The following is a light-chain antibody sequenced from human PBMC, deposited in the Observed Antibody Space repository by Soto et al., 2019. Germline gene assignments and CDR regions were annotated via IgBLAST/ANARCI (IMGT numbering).Light chain of an antibody. V-gene: IGLV2-14*03. Sequence: QSALTQPASVSGSPGQSITVSCIGTSSDVGGYNYVSWYQQHPGKAPKLMIHDVSDRPSGVSNRFSGSKSGNTASLIVSGLQAEDEAYYYCSSYASGNTWVFGGGTKLTVL. CDR1: SSDVGGYNY. CDR3: SSYASGNTWV. J-gene: IGLJ2*01. CDR2: DVS.